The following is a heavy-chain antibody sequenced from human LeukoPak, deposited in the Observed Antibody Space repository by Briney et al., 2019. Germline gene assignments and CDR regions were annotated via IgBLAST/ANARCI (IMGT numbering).Heavy chain of an antibody. D-gene: IGHD6-13*01. CDR2: IYYSGST. CDR3: ARHRGHSSSWYPWFDP. V-gene: IGHV4-39*01. J-gene: IGHJ5*02. CDR1: GGSISSSSYY. Sequence: PSETLSLTCTVSGGSISSSSYYWGWIRQPPGKGLEWIGSIYYSGSTYYNPSPKSRVTISVDTSKNQFSLKLSSVTAADTAVYYCARHRGHSSSWYPWFDPWGQGTLVTVSS.